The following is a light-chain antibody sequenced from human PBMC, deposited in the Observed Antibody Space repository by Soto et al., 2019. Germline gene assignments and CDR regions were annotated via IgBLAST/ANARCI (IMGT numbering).Light chain of an antibody. Sequence: DIQLTQSPSFLSASVGDRVTITCRASQGISSYLAWYQQKPGKAPKLLIYAASTLQSGVPSRFSGSGSGTELTLTISSLQPEDFATYSCQQLAGSPLTFVGGTKVEIK. CDR1: QGISSY. J-gene: IGKJ4*01. CDR3: QQLAGSPLT. V-gene: IGKV1-9*01. CDR2: AAS.